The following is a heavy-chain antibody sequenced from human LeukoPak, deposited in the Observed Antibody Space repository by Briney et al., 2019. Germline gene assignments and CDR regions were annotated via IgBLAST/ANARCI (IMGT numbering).Heavy chain of an antibody. J-gene: IGHJ4*02. CDR2: ISAGGDRT. CDR1: GFTFSDHA. Sequence: GGSLRLSCAASGFTFSDHAMSWVRQTPAKGLESVSSISAGGDRTHYADSVKGRFTVSRDNSKNTLHLHMNSLRAEDTAVYFCAYLDSSGYYYGRLRYWGQGTPVTVSS. D-gene: IGHD3-22*01. V-gene: IGHV3-23*01. CDR3: AYLDSSGYYYGRLRY.